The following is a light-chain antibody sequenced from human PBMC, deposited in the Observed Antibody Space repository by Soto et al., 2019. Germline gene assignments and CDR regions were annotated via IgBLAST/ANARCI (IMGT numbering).Light chain of an antibody. CDR3: QQYGSSLFT. V-gene: IGKV3-15*01. J-gene: IGKJ3*01. CDR1: QSVNTN. CDR2: GAT. Sequence: EIVLTQSPATLSVSPGERATLSCRASQSVNTNLAWYQQRPGQAPRRLIYGATTRSSGIPARFSGSGSGTEFTLTISSLQSEDFAVYYCQQYGSSLFTFGPGTKVDFK.